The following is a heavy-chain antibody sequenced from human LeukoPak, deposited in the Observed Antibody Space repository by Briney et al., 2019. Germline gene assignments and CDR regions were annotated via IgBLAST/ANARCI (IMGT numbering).Heavy chain of an antibody. V-gene: IGHV1-24*01. J-gene: IGHJ4*02. D-gene: IGHD5-18*01. CDR1: GYTLTELS. CDR2: FDPEDGET. Sequence: ASVKVSCKVSGYTLTELSMHWVRQAPGKGLEWMGGFDPEDGETIYAQKFQGRVTMTGDTSTDTAYMELSSLRSEDTAVYYCATVEGYSYDYWGQGTLVTVSS. CDR3: ATVEGYSYDY.